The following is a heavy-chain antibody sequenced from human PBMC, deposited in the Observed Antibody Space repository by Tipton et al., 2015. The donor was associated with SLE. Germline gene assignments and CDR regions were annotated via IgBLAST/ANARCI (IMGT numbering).Heavy chain of an antibody. V-gene: IGHV4-34*09. J-gene: IGHJ5*02. CDR3: ARSTDQNWFDP. D-gene: IGHD2-2*01. CDR1: GGSFSGNY. Sequence: TLSLTCAVNGGSFSGNYWIWIRQPPGKGLEWLGEINHSGSPNYNPSLKSRIAISVDTSKNQFSLKLNSVTAAGTAVYYCARSTDQNWFDPWGQGTLVTVSS. CDR2: INHSGSP.